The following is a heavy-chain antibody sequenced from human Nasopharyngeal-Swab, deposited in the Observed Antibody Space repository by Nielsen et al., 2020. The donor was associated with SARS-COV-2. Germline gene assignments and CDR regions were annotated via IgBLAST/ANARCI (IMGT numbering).Heavy chain of an antibody. Sequence: SETLSLTCAVYGGSLSGYYWSWIRQPPGKGLEWIGEINHSGSTNYNPSLKSRVTISVDTSKNQFSLKLSSVTAADTAVYYCARQLDCSSTSCPAGEFDYWGQGTLVTVSS. D-gene: IGHD2-2*01. CDR3: ARQLDCSSTSCPAGEFDY. CDR1: GGSLSGYY. CDR2: INHSGST. V-gene: IGHV4-34*01. J-gene: IGHJ4*02.